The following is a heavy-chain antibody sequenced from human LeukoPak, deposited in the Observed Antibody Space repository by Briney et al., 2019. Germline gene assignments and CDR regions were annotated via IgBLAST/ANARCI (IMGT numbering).Heavy chain of an antibody. J-gene: IGHJ4*02. Sequence: ASVKVSCKVSGYTLTELSMHWVRQAPGKGLEWMGGFDPEDGETIYAQKFQGRVTMTEDTSTDTAYMELSSLRSEDTAVYYCANGPYCSSTSCYFYFDYWGQGTLVTVSS. V-gene: IGHV1-24*01. CDR3: ANGPYCSSTSCYFYFDY. D-gene: IGHD2-2*01. CDR2: FDPEDGET. CDR1: GYTLTELS.